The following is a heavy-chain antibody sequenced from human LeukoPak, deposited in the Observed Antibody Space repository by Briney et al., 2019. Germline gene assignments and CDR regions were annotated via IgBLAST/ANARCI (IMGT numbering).Heavy chain of an antibody. D-gene: IGHD2-15*01. Sequence: SETLSLTCTVSGGSISGSSYYWGWIRQPPGKGLEWIGSIYYSGSTYYNPSLKSRVTISVDTSKNQFSLKLSSVTAADTAVYYCARERTTHWFDPWGQGTLVTVSS. CDR3: ARERTTHWFDP. CDR1: GGSISGSSYY. J-gene: IGHJ5*02. V-gene: IGHV4-39*07. CDR2: IYYSGST.